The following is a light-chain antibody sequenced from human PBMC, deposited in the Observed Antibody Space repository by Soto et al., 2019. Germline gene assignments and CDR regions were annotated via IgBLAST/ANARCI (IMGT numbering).Light chain of an antibody. Sequence: IVLTQSPGTLSLSPGETATLSCRASQAVDSKFLAWYQQNPGQAPRLIMFGVSGRATGVPARFSGGVSGTDFTLTIRSLEPEDFAVYYCQLYGISAPVTFGQGTRLQI. CDR1: QAVDSKF. J-gene: IGKJ5*01. CDR2: GVS. CDR3: QLYGISAPVT. V-gene: IGKV3-20*01.